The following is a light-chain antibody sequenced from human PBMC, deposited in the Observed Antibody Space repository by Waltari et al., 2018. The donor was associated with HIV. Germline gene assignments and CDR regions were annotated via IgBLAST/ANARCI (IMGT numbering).Light chain of an antibody. V-gene: IGLV1-40*01. CDR2: SKL. CDR1: RTTIGAGHD. CDR3: QSYDTSLSVNYV. J-gene: IGLJ1*01. Sequence: QSVLTQPPSVSGALGQRVTISCTGSRTTIGAGHDVHWHQPPPGTAPKLLIYSKLIRPSGVPDRFSAAKSGTSASLAITGRRPEDEADYYCQSYDTSLSVNYVFGTGTKVTVL.